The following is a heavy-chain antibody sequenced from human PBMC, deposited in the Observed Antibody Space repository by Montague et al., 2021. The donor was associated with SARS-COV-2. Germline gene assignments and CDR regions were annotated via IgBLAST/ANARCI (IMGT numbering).Heavy chain of an antibody. D-gene: IGHD3-22*01. CDR3: ARDAYYYDSSGFYYAPRTYYFDF. CDR2: ISSSSSYI. Sequence: SLRLSCAASGFTFSSYSMNWVRQAPGKGLEWVSSISSSSSYIYYXDSXKGRFTISRDNAKNSLYLQMNSLRAEDTAVSYCARDAYYYDSSGFYYAPRTYYFDFWGQGTLVTVSS. CDR1: GFTFSSYS. V-gene: IGHV3-21*01. J-gene: IGHJ4*02.